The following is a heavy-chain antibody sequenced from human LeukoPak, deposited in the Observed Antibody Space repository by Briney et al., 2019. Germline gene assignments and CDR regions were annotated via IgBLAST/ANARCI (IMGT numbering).Heavy chain of an antibody. CDR2: INPSGGST. CDR1: GYTFTSYY. V-gene: IGHV1-46*01. CDR3: ARAGGATAIDY. Sequence: RRASVKVSCKASGYTFTSYYMHWVRQAPGQGLEWMGIINPSGGSTSYAQKFQGRVTMTRDTSTSTAYMELRSLRSDDTAVYYCARAGGATAIDYWGQGTLVTVSS. D-gene: IGHD5-18*01. J-gene: IGHJ4*02.